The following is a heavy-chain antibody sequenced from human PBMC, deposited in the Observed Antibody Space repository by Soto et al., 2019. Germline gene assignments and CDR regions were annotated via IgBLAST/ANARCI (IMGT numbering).Heavy chain of an antibody. D-gene: IGHD2-8*01. CDR1: GYTFTSYG. V-gene: IGHV1-18*01. J-gene: IGHJ4*02. CDR3: ARAGRFSIMGFRNQGLDY. Sequence: ASVKVSCKASGYTFTSYGISWVRQAPGQGLEWMGWISAYNGNTNYAQKLQGRVTMTTDTSTSTAYMELRSLRSDDTAVYYCARAGRFSIMGFRNQGLDYWGQGTLVTVSS. CDR2: ISAYNGNT.